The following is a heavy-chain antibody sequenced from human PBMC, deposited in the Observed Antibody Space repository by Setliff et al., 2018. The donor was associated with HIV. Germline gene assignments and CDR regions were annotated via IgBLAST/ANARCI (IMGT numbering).Heavy chain of an antibody. CDR3: ARGRGSSSSWPIDY. D-gene: IGHD6-13*01. CDR1: GGSISSGGHY. J-gene: IGHJ4*02. Sequence: PSETLSLTCSVSGGSISSGGHYWNWIRQHPGRGLEWIGYISNSGSTYYNPSLKGRLTISVDPSKNHFSLNLTSVTAADTAVYFCARGRGSSSSWPIDYWGQGTLVTVSS. CDR2: ISNSGST. V-gene: IGHV4-31*03.